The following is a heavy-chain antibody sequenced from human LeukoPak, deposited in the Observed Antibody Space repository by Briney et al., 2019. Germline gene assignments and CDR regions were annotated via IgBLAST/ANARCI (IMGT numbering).Heavy chain of an antibody. CDR1: GASISSGYW. Sequence: PSGTLSLTCAVSGASISSGYWWSCVRQAPGKGLEWIGEIYHSGRTNYNLSLKSRVTISVDMSKNQFSLKLSSVTAADTAVYYCARNGGNSDVDYWGQGTLVTVSS. J-gene: IGHJ4*02. CDR2: IYHSGRT. V-gene: IGHV4-4*02. D-gene: IGHD4-23*01. CDR3: ARNGGNSDVDY.